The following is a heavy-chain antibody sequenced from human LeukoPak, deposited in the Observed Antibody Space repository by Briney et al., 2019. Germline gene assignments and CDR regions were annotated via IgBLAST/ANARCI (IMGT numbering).Heavy chain of an antibody. Sequence: PGGSLRLSCSASGFTFITYAMHRVRQAPGKGLKYVSGISSGGGSTYYADSVKGRFTISRDNSKNTLYLQMSSLRVEDTAVYYCVKVDNYGGGAFDIWGQGTMVTVSS. J-gene: IGHJ3*02. V-gene: IGHV3-64D*06. D-gene: IGHD2-2*03. CDR2: ISSGGGST. CDR3: VKVDNYGGGAFDI. CDR1: GFTFITYA.